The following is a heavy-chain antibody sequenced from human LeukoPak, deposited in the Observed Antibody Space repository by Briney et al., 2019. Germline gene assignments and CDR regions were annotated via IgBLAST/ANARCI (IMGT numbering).Heavy chain of an antibody. J-gene: IGHJ6*03. CDR1: GFTFSSYA. CDR2: IKEDGSEK. CDR3: ARGAYYYYYYMDV. Sequence: GGSLRLSCAASGFTFSSYAMSWVRQAPGKGLEWVANIKEDGSEKYYVDSVKGRFTISRDNAKNSLYLQMNGLRVEDTAVYYCARGAYYYYYYMDVWGKGTTVTVSS. V-gene: IGHV3-7*01.